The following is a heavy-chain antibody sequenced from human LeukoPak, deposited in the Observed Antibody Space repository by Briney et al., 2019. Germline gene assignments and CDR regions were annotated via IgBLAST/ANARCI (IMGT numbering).Heavy chain of an antibody. V-gene: IGHV3-21*01. CDR2: ISGSGRSI. D-gene: IGHD2-21*02. J-gene: IGHJ4*02. Sequence: GGSLRLSCVASGFSFSSYNMNWVRQAPGKGLEWVSSISGSGRSIFYADSVRGRFTISRDNAKNSLYLQMNSLRAEDTAVYYCARDYFYCGGDCFVDYWGQGTLVTVSS. CDR1: GFSFSSYN. CDR3: ARDYFYCGGDCFVDY.